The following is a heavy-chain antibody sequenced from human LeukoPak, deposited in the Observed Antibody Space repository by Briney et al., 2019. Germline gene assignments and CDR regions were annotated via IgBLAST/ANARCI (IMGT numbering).Heavy chain of an antibody. D-gene: IGHD5-12*01. Sequence: SETLSLTCTVSGGSISSYYWSWIRQPPGKGLEWIGYIYYSGSTNYNPSPKSRVTISVDTSKNQFSLKLSSVTAADTAVYYCARRGGYSGYGNFDYWGQGTLVTVSS. CDR2: IYYSGST. CDR1: GGSISSYY. CDR3: ARRGGYSGYGNFDY. J-gene: IGHJ4*02. V-gene: IGHV4-59*01.